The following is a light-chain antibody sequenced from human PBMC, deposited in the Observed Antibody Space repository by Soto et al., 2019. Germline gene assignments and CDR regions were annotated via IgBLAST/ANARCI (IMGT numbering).Light chain of an antibody. CDR3: SSYRKTTFPHVV. Sequence: QSALTQPASVSGSPGQSITISCTGTSSDIGADDFVSWYQHHPDKTPKLIIFEVTYRPTGISHRFSASKSDNTASLTISGLEAEDEAFYYCSSYRKTTFPHVVFGGGTKVTVL. J-gene: IGLJ2*01. CDR2: EVT. V-gene: IGLV2-14*01. CDR1: SSDIGADDF.